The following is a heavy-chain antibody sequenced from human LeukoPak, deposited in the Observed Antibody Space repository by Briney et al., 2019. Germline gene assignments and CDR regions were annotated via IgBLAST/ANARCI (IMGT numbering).Heavy chain of an antibody. Sequence: SETLSLTCTVSGGSISSGGYYWSWIRQHPGKGLEWIGYIYYSGSTYYNPSLKSRVTISVDTSKNQFSLKLSSVTAADTAVYYCARGSGSYGFFDLWGQGALVTVS. J-gene: IGHJ4*02. CDR1: GGSISSGGYY. V-gene: IGHV4-31*03. CDR2: IYYSGST. CDR3: ARGSGSYGFFDL. D-gene: IGHD5-18*01.